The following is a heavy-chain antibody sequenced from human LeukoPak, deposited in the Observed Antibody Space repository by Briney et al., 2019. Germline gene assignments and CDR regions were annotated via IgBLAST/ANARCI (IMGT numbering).Heavy chain of an antibody. CDR1: GFTFSSYS. Sequence: GGSLRLSCAASGFTFSSYSMNWVRQAPGKGLEWVSYISSSSSTIYYADSVKGRFTISRDNAKNSLYLQMNSLRAEDTAVYYCAVIGSGSYRDYWGQGTLVTVSS. J-gene: IGHJ4*02. CDR2: ISSSSSTI. D-gene: IGHD3-10*01. CDR3: AVIGSGSYRDY. V-gene: IGHV3-48*01.